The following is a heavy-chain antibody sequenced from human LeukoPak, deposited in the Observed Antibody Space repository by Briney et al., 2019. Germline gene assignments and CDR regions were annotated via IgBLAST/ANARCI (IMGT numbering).Heavy chain of an antibody. J-gene: IGHJ4*02. V-gene: IGHV4-39*01. CDR3: ARRYCSGSNCYFFDY. Sequence: SETLSLTCTVSGGSISSSYRYWGWIRQPPGKGLEWIGTVYYSGSTFYNPSLKSRVTISVDTSKNQFSLKLTSVTAADTAVYFCARRYCSGSNCYFFDYWGQGTLVTVSS. D-gene: IGHD2-2*01. CDR1: GGSISSSYRY. CDR2: VYYSGST.